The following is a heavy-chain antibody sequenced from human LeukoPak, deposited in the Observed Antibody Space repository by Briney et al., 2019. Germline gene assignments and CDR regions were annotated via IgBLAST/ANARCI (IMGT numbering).Heavy chain of an antibody. D-gene: IGHD3-10*01. CDR3: VNYGWGRPA. V-gene: IGHV3-74*03. CDR2: IKSDGSDT. J-gene: IGHJ4*02. Sequence: GGSLILSCAASGFTFSSYWMHWVRQAPGKGLVWVSRIKSDGSDTTYADSVKGRFTISRDNAKNMLYLQMNSLRAEDTAVYYCVNYGWGRPAWGQGTLVTVSS. CDR1: GFTFSSYW.